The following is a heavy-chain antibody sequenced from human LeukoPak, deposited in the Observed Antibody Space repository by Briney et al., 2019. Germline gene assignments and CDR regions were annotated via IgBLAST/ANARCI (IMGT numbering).Heavy chain of an antibody. J-gene: IGHJ4*02. CDR1: GFTFSRYA. CDR3: AKGRALWTYDFDS. Sequence: GGSLRLSCAASGFTFSRYAMTWVRRAPGKGLEWVSTIGDSGDKSYYPDSVKGRFTISRDLSKDTLFLEMHNLRAEDTAVYYCAKGRALWTYDFDSWGQGTLVTVSS. V-gene: IGHV3-23*01. D-gene: IGHD3/OR15-3a*01. CDR2: IGDSGDKS.